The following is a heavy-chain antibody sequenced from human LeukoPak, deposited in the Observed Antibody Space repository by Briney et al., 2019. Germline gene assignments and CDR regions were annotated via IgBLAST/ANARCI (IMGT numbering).Heavy chain of an antibody. CDR1: GYSFTNYY. Sequence: ASVKVSCKASGYSFTNYYMHWVRQAPGQGLEWMGVINPSGGSTSYAQKFQGRDTMTRDTFTSTVYMELSSLRSEDTAVYYCARYCSSTSCYEEIFDYWGQGTLVTVSS. D-gene: IGHD2-2*01. CDR3: ARYCSSTSCYEEIFDY. J-gene: IGHJ4*02. CDR2: INPSGGST. V-gene: IGHV1-46*01.